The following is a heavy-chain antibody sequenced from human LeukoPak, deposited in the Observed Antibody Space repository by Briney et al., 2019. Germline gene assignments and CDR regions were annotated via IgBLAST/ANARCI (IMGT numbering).Heavy chain of an antibody. CDR2: ISSSSSYI. D-gene: IGHD6-19*01. CDR1: GFTFSSYS. V-gene: IGHV3-21*01. J-gene: IGHJ6*03. Sequence: GGSLRLSCAASGFTFSSYSMNWVRQAPGKGLEWVSSISSSSSYIYYADSVKGRFTISRDNAKNSLYLQMNSLRAEDTAVYYCARVGGIVVAEYYYYYMDVWGKGTTVTVSS. CDR3: ARVGGIVVAEYYYYYMDV.